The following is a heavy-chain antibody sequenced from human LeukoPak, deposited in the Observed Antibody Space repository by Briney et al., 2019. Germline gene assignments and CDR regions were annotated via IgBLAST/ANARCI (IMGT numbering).Heavy chain of an antibody. J-gene: IGHJ6*02. Sequence: ASVKVSCKASGYTFTSYAMHWVRQAPGQRLEWMGWINAGNGNTKYSQEFQGRVTITRDTSASTAYMELSSLRSEDTAVYYCARVLVSSYGPYYYGMDVWGQGTTVTVSS. CDR2: INAGNGNT. D-gene: IGHD5-18*01. V-gene: IGHV1-3*01. CDR1: GYTFTSYA. CDR3: ARVLVSSYGPYYYGMDV.